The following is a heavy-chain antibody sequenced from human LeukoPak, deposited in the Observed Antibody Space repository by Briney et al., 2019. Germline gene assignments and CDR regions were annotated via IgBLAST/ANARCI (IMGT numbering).Heavy chain of an antibody. Sequence: GGSLRLSCADSGRTISNNWMSWVRQAPGKGLEWVANIKLDGSEQYYADSVKGRFTISRDNSKNSLYLQMNSLRAEDTALYYCAKDSVAVTGTGNIDYWGQGTLVTVSS. J-gene: IGHJ4*02. V-gene: IGHV3-7*03. CDR3: AKDSVAVTGTGNIDY. CDR2: IKLDGSEQ. D-gene: IGHD6-19*01. CDR1: GRTISNNW.